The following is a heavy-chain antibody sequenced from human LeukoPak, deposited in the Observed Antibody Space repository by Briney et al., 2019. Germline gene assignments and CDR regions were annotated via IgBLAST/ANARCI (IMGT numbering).Heavy chain of an antibody. J-gene: IGHJ4*01. V-gene: IGHV5-51*01. Sequence: GESLKISCQGSGHNFNTYWIGWVRQMPGKGLEWMGIIYPDDSDARYSPSFQGHVTISADKSISTAYLQWSTLKASDTATYYCARRGSSSSHFDSWGRGTQVIVSS. D-gene: IGHD2/OR15-2a*01. CDR1: GHNFNTYW. CDR3: ARRGSSSSHFDS. CDR2: IYPDDSDA.